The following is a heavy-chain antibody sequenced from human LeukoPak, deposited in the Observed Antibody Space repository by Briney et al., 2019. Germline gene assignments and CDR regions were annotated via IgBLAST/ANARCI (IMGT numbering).Heavy chain of an antibody. CDR3: ARDKGQYGPGTRGFTWFDP. D-gene: IGHD3-10*01. Sequence: PSETLSLTCIVSGGSISSSNYYWGWIRQSPGKGLEWIGSIYSRGSTYYNPSLKSRVIVSSDMSKNQFSLMLNSVTAADTAVYYCARDKGQYGPGTRGFTWFDPWGQGTLVTVSS. CDR2: IYSRGST. CDR1: GGSISSSNYY. V-gene: IGHV4-39*07. J-gene: IGHJ5*02.